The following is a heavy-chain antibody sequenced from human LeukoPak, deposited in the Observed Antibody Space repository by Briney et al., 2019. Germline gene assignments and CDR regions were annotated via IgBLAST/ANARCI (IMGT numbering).Heavy chain of an antibody. J-gene: IGHJ4*02. Sequence: GRSLRLSCAASGFTFSSYGMHWVRQAPGKGLEWVAVISYDGSNKYYADSVKGRFTISRDNSKNMLYMQMNSLRGEDTAVYYCAKDRRSSWAIDYWGQGTLVTVSS. CDR2: ISYDGSNK. D-gene: IGHD6-13*01. CDR1: GFTFSSYG. CDR3: AKDRRSSWAIDY. V-gene: IGHV3-30*18.